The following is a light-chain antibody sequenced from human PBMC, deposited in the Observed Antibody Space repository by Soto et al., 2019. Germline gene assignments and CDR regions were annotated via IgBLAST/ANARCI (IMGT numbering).Light chain of an antibody. V-gene: IGKV1-39*01. J-gene: IGKJ2*03. Sequence: DIQVTQSPSSLSASVGDRVTITCRASQNITTYLHWYQQRPGKPPKLLIHTASTLQIGVPSRFSGSGSGTDFILTISSLQPEDFATYYCQQTSSTLDSFGQGTKLEIK. CDR1: QNITTY. CDR3: QQTSSTLDS. CDR2: TAS.